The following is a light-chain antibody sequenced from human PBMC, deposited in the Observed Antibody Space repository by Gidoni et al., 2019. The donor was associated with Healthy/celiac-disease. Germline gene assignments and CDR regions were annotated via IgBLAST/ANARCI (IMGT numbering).Light chain of an antibody. V-gene: IGKV1-5*03. CDR3: QQYNSYPCT. CDR2: KAS. CDR1: QSISSW. J-gene: IGKJ1*01. Sequence: DIQMTQSPSTLSASVGDRVTITCRASQSISSWLAWYQQKPGKAPKLLIYKASSLESGVASRFSGSGSGTEFTLTISSLQPDDFATYYCQQYNSYPCTFGQGTKVEIK.